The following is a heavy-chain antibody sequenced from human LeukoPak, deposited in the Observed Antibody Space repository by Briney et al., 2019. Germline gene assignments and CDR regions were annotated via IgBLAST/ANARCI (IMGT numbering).Heavy chain of an antibody. J-gene: IGHJ3*02. CDR1: GYSFTSYW. CDR2: IYPGDSDT. D-gene: IGHD6-13*01. Sequence: GESLKISCKGSGYSFTSYWIGWVRQMPGKGLEWMGIIYPGDSDTRYSPSFQGQVTISADKSISTAYLQWSSLKASDTAMYYRARNYSSSWYGHDAFDIWGQGTMVTVSS. CDR3: ARNYSSSWYGHDAFDI. V-gene: IGHV5-51*01.